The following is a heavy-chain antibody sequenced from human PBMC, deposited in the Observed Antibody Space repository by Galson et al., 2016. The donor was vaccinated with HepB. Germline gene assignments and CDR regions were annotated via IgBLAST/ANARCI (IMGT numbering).Heavy chain of an antibody. J-gene: IGHJ4*02. Sequence: QAPGKGLEWVAADSMDGRRKFYADSVKGRFTISRDNSNNMLLLQMSSLRADDTAVYYCARRHEYCPPVGCSVDYWGQGTLVSVSS. V-gene: IGHV3-30*03. CDR2: DSMDGRRK. D-gene: IGHD2/OR15-2a*01. CDR3: ARRHEYCPPVGCSVDY.